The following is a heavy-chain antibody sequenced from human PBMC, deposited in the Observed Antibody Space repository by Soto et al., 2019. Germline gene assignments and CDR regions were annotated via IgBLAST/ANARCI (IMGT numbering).Heavy chain of an antibody. J-gene: IGHJ5*02. Sequence: SETLSLTCAVYGGSFSGYYCSWSRQPPGKGLEWIGEINHSGSTNYNPSLKSRVTISVDTSKNQFSLKLSSVTAADTAVYYCARGARYWGYCSGGSCFSWFDPWGQGTLVTVSS. CDR1: GGSFSGYY. CDR2: INHSGST. V-gene: IGHV4-34*01. D-gene: IGHD2-15*01. CDR3: ARGARYWGYCSGGSCFSWFDP.